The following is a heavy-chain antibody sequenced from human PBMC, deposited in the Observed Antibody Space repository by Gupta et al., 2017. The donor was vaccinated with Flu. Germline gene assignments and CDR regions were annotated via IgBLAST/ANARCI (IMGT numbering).Heavy chain of an antibody. V-gene: IGHV3-74*01. CDR3: ARVYPTGFGELLHNYFDY. CDR2: SNSDGSST. Sequence: EVQLVESGGGLVQPGGSLRLSCAASGFTFSSYWMHWVRQAPGKGLVWVSRSNSDGSSTSYADSVKGRVTISRDNAKNTLDRQMKSLRAEETAVYDCARVYPTGFGELLHNYFDYGGQGTLVTVSS. J-gene: IGHJ4*02. CDR1: GFTFSSYW. D-gene: IGHD3-10*01.